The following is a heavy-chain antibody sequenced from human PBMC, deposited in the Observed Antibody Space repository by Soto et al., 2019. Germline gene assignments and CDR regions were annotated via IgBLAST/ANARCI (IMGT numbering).Heavy chain of an antibody. CDR1: SGSISSSNW. CDR2: IYHSGST. Sequence: PSETLSLTCAVSSGSISSSNWWSWVRQPPGKGLEWIGEIYHSGSTNYNPSLKSRVTISVDKSKNQFSLKLSSVTAADTAVYYCARVGAYSSHPAGGWFDPWGQGTLVTVSS. V-gene: IGHV4-4*02. CDR3: ARVGAYSSHPAGGWFDP. D-gene: IGHD6-13*01. J-gene: IGHJ5*02.